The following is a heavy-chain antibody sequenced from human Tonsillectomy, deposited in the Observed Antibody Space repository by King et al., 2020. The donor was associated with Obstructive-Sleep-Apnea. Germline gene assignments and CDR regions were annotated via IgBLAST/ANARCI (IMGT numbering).Heavy chain of an antibody. J-gene: IGHJ6*02. CDR2: ISAYNGNT. CDR3: ARGLVTTISYYYYYGMDV. Sequence: VQLVESGAEVKKPGASVKVSCKASGYTFTSYGISWVRQAPGQGLEWMGWISAYNGNTNYAQKLQGGVTMTTDTSTSTAYMELRSLRSDDTAVYYCARGLVTTISYYYYYGMDVWGQGTTVTVSS. D-gene: IGHD3-9*01. V-gene: IGHV1-18*01. CDR1: GYTFTSYG.